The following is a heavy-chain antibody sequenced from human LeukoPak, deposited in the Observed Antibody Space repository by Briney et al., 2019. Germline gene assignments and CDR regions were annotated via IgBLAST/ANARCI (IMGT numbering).Heavy chain of an antibody. D-gene: IGHD1-26*01. CDR3: TRPSRELRGYYYYYMDV. V-gene: IGHV3-73*01. CDR1: GFTFSGFA. Sequence: AGGSLRLSCAASGFTFSGFAMHWVRQASGKGMEWVVRIRSKANSYATAYAASVNGSFTISRDDSKNTAYLQMNSLKTEDAAVYYCTRPSRELRGYYYYYMDVWGKGTTVTVSS. CDR2: IRSKANSYAT. J-gene: IGHJ6*03.